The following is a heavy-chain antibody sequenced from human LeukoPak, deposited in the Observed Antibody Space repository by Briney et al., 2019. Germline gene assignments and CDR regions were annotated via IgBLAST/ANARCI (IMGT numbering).Heavy chain of an antibody. Sequence: SETLSLTCTVSGGSISSSSYYWGWIRQPPGKGLEWIGSIYYSGSTYYNPSLKSRVTISVDTSKNQFSLKLSSVTAADTAVYYCARHASGSYAPADYWGRGTLVTVSS. J-gene: IGHJ4*02. CDR1: GGSISSSSYY. CDR3: ARHASGSYAPADY. V-gene: IGHV4-39*01. D-gene: IGHD1-26*01. CDR2: IYYSGST.